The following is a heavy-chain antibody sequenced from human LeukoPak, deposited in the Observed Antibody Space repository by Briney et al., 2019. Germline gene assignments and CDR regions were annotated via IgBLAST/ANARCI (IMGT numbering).Heavy chain of an antibody. V-gene: IGHV4-59*01. CDR3: ARGGTQRITMARGVILHYLDY. CDR1: GGSISSDY. CDR2: IYNSGST. J-gene: IGHJ4*02. D-gene: IGHD3-10*01. Sequence: PSETLSLTCTVSGGSISSDYWSWIRQPPGKGLEWIGYIYNSGSTNYKPSLKSRVTISVDTSKNQFSLKLSSVTAADTAVYYCARGGTQRITMARGVILHYLDYWGQGTLVTVSS.